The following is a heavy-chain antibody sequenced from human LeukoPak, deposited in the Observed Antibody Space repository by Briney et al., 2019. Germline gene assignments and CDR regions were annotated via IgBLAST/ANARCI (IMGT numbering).Heavy chain of an antibody. Sequence: GASVKVSCKASGYTVTRYDINWVRQATGQGLEWMGWMNPNSGNTGYAQKFQGRVTMTRNTSISTAYMELSSLRSEDTAVYYCARGYCSSTSCYLFDYWGHGTLVTVSS. D-gene: IGHD2-2*01. CDR1: GYTVTRYD. CDR2: MNPNSGNT. CDR3: ARGYCSSTSCYLFDY. J-gene: IGHJ4*01. V-gene: IGHV1-8*01.